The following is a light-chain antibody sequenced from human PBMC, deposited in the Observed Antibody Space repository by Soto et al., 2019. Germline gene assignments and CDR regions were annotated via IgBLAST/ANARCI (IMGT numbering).Light chain of an antibody. CDR2: AAS. CDR1: QSISTY. V-gene: IGKV1-39*01. Sequence: DIQMTQSPSSLSSSLGDRDTITCRASQSISTYLYWYQQKPGKAPKLLIYAASSLQSGVPSRFSGSGSGTDFTLTISSLQPEDFATYHCQQSYSIPITFGQGTRLEI. J-gene: IGKJ5*01. CDR3: QQSYSIPIT.